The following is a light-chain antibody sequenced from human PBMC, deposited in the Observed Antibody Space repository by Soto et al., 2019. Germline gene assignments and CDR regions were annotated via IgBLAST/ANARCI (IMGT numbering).Light chain of an antibody. CDR2: AAP. CDR3: QQYDNLPPIT. V-gene: IGKV1-6*01. Sequence: AIQVSQSPSSLTASVGDRVTITCRASQAIRNDVGWYQQKPGKAPKLLIYAAPTLQSGVPSRFSGSGSGTDFTFTISSLQPEDIATYYCQQYDNLPPITFGQGTRLEIK. J-gene: IGKJ5*01. CDR1: QAIRND.